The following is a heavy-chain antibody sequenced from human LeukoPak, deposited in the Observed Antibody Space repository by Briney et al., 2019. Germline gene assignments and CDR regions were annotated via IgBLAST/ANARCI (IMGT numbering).Heavy chain of an antibody. V-gene: IGHV1-2*02. J-gene: IGHJ4*02. CDR2: INPNSGGT. D-gene: IGHD7-27*01. Sequence: ASVKVSCKASGYTFTCYYMHWVRQAPGQGLEWMGWINPNSGGTNYAQKFQGRVTMTRDTSISTAYMELSGLRSDDTAVYYCARGPHWDPHFDYWGQGTLVTVSS. CDR3: ARGPHWDPHFDY. CDR1: GYTFTCYY.